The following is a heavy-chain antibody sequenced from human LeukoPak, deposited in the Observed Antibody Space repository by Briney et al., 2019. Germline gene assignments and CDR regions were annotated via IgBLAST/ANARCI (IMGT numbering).Heavy chain of an antibody. CDR1: GYTFTSYG. V-gene: IGHV1-18*01. CDR2: ISAYNGNT. CDR3: ARDRSPGGSRSRSNWFDP. D-gene: IGHD3-10*01. J-gene: IGHJ5*02. Sequence: ASVKVSCKASGYTFTSYGISLVRQAPGQGLEWMGWISAYNGNTNYAQKLQGRVTMTTDTSTSTAYMELRSLRPDDTAVYYCARDRSPGGSRSRSNWFDPWGQGTLVTVSS.